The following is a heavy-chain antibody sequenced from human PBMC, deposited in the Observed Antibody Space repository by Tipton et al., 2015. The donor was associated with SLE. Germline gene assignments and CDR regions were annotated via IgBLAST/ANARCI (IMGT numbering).Heavy chain of an antibody. CDR2: INHSGST. CDR3: ARDGARIVPRGSFDI. CDR1: GGAFSGYY. V-gene: IGHV4-34*01. Sequence: LRLSCAVYGGAFSGYYWSWIRQPPGKGLEGIGEINHSGSTNYNPSLKSRVTISVDTSKNQFSLKLSSVTAAGPAVYYCARDGARIVPRGSFDIWGQGTMVTVSS. J-gene: IGHJ3*02. D-gene: IGHD3-22*01.